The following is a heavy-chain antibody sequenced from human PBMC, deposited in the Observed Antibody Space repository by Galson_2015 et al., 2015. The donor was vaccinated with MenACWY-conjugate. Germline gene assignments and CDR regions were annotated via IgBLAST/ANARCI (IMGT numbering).Heavy chain of an antibody. CDR2: TYFRFKWFN. D-gene: IGHD5-24*01. CDR3: TTGDGYNLRHRSASRSYSNGMDV. Sequence: CAISGDSVSRSSAAWNWIRQSPSRGLEWLGRTYFRFKWFNDYVESVKSRITIEADTSKNQFSLHLNSVTPDDTAVYYCTTGDGYNLRHRSASRSYSNGMDVWGQGTTVTVSS. J-gene: IGHJ6*02. V-gene: IGHV6-1*01. CDR1: GDSVSRSSAA.